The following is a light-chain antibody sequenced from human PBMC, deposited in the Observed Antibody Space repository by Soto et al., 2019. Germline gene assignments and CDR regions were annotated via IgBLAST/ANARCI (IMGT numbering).Light chain of an antibody. V-gene: IGKV4-1*01. J-gene: IGKJ4*01. CDR2: WAS. CDR1: QRLLHSSKNKNF. CDR3: QQYYSTLALT. Sequence: ILLTQARGHLAVSLGERATTKCKSSQRLLHSSKNKNFLAWYQQKRGQPPKLFIYWASTREAGVHDRFSGGGSGTDFTLTISCLQAEDVAVYYCQQYYSTLALTFCGGSKSEIK.